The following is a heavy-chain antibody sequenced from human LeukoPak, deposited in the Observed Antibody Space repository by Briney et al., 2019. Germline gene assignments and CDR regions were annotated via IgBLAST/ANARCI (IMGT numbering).Heavy chain of an antibody. CDR2: IYPGDSDT. J-gene: IGHJ3*02. Sequence: GESLKISCQGSGNSFTFYWIGWVRQMPGKGLEWMSTIYPGDSDTRYSPSFQGQVTISVDKSISTAYLQWSSLKASDTAMYYCVRLSRITMIRGVPSGAFDIWGQGTMVIVSS. V-gene: IGHV5-51*01. D-gene: IGHD3-10*01. CDR3: VRLSRITMIRGVPSGAFDI. CDR1: GNSFTFYW.